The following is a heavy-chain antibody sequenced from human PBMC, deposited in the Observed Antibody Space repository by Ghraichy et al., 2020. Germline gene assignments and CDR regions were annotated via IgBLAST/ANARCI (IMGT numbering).Heavy chain of an antibody. J-gene: IGHJ3*02. CDR1: GGSFSGYY. D-gene: IGHD6-13*01. CDR3: ARGFEQQLVRGNDAFDI. Sequence: SETLSLTCAVYGGSFSGYYWSWIRQPPGKGLEWIGEINHSGSTNYNPSLKSRVTISVDTSKNQFSLKLSSVTAAETAVYYCARGFEQQLVRGNDAFDIWGQGTMVTVSS. CDR2: INHSGST. V-gene: IGHV4-34*01.